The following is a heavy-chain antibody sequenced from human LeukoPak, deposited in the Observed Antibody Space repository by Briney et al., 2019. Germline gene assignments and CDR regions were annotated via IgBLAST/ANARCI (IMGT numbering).Heavy chain of an antibody. D-gene: IGHD6-19*01. V-gene: IGHV4-59*01. CDR2: IYYSGST. CDR1: GGSISSYY. CDR3: ARDYESSGSNGAFDI. Sequence: ASETLSLTCTVSGGSISSYYWSWIRQPPGKGLEWIGYIYYSGSTNYNPSLKSRVTISVDTSKNQFSLKLSSVTAADTAVYYCARDYESSGSNGAFDIWGQGTMVTVSS. J-gene: IGHJ3*02.